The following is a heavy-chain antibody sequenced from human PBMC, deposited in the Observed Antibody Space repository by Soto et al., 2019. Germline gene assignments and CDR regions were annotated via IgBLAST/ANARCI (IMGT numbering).Heavy chain of an antibody. V-gene: IGHV1-69*13. Sequence: ASVKVSCKASGGTFSSYAISWVRQAPGQGLEWMGGIIPIFGTASYAQKFQGRVTITADESTSTAYMELSSLRSEDTAVYYCARETLKDDFWGGYYIYGMDVWGQGTTVTVSS. D-gene: IGHD3-3*01. CDR2: IIPIFGTA. CDR3: ARETLKDDFWGGYYIYGMDV. J-gene: IGHJ6*02. CDR1: GGTFSSYA.